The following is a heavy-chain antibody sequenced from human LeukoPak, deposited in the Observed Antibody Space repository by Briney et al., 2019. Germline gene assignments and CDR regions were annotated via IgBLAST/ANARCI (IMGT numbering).Heavy chain of an antibody. CDR2: ISGSGGST. V-gene: IGHV3-23*01. D-gene: IGHD3-16*02. CDR1: GFTFSSYA. J-gene: IGHJ4*02. Sequence: GGSLRLSCAASGFTFSSYAMSWVRQAPGKGLEWVSAISGSGGSTYYADSVKGRFTISRDNSKNTLYLQMNSQRAEDTAVYYCARVPYDYVWGSYRPSYYFDYWGQGTLVTVSS. CDR3: ARVPYDYVWGSYRPSYYFDY.